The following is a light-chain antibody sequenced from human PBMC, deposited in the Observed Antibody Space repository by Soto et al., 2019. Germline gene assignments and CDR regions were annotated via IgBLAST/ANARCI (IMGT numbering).Light chain of an antibody. CDR2: EVS. CDR3: GSYTSSSTSYYV. Sequence: QSALTQPASVSGSPGQSITISCTGTSSDVGGYNYVSWYQQHPGKAPKLMIYEVSNRPSGVSNRFSGSKSGNTASLTISVLQAEDEADYYCGSYTSSSTSYYVFGTGTKVT. V-gene: IGLV2-14*01. CDR1: SSDVGGYNY. J-gene: IGLJ1*01.